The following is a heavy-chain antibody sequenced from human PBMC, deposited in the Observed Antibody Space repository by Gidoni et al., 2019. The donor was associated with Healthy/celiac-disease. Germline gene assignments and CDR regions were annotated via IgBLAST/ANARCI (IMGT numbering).Heavy chain of an antibody. V-gene: IGHV3-33*01. CDR1: GFTCSSYG. D-gene: IGHD2-15*01. CDR3: ARDCSGGSCYGAFDI. CDR2: IWYDGSNK. J-gene: IGHJ3*02. Sequence: QVQLVESGGGVVQPGGSVRLSRAASGFTCSSYGMHWVRQAPGKGLECVAVIWYDGSNKYYADSVKGRFTISRDNSKNTLYLQMNSLRAEDTAVYYCARDCSGGSCYGAFDIWGQGTMVTVSS.